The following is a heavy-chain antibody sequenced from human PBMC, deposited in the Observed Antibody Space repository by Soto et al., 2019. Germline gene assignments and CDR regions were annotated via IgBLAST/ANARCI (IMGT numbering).Heavy chain of an antibody. CDR1: GGSINSREFY. CDR3: AREYGASWYFDL. V-gene: IGHV4-30-4*01. J-gene: IGHJ2*01. CDR2: SSSSGST. D-gene: IGHD4-17*01. Sequence: QVQLQESGPGLVKPSQTLSLTCSVSGGSINSREFYWSWIRQTPGKGLEWIGYSSSSGSTYYNPSLKRRGTISVDTSKNQFSLKLTSVTAADTAVYYCAREYGASWYFDLWGRVTLVTVSS.